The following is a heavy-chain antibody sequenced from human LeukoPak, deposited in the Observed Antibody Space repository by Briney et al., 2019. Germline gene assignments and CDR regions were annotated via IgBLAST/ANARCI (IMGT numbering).Heavy chain of an antibody. D-gene: IGHD1-1*01. CDR3: ARHAGTTGTTVFDY. Sequence: PSETLSLTCSVSGVSISSSSYYWGWIRQPPGKGLEWIGSIYYSGSTYYNPSLKSRVTISVDTSKNQFSLKLSSVTAADTAVYYCARHAGTTGTTVFDYWGQGTLVTVSS. V-gene: IGHV4-39*01. J-gene: IGHJ4*02. CDR2: IYYSGST. CDR1: GVSISSSSYY.